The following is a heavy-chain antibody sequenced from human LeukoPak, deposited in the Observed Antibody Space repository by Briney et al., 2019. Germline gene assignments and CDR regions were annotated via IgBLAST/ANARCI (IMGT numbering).Heavy chain of an antibody. Sequence: ASVKVSCKASGHTFTSYYMHWVRQAPGQGLEWMGIINPSGGSTSYAQKFQGRVSMTRDMSTSTVYMEVSSLTSEDTAVYYCARTSRVGSGWPPGYWGQGTRVTVSS. CDR2: INPSGGST. CDR3: ARTSRVGSGWPPGY. D-gene: IGHD6-19*01. V-gene: IGHV1-46*01. CDR1: GHTFTSYY. J-gene: IGHJ4*02.